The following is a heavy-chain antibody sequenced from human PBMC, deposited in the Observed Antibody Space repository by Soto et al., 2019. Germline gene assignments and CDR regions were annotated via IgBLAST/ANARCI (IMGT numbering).Heavy chain of an antibody. V-gene: IGHV3-23*01. CDR3: AKGGVRGVQMDV. J-gene: IGHJ6*02. CDR2: ITGGGFST. CDR1: GFIFSRYA. D-gene: IGHD3-10*01. Sequence: EVQLLESGGGLVQPGGSLRLSCAASGFIFSRYAMTWVRQAPGKGLEWVSAITGGGFSTYYTDSVKGRFNISRDNSKKTLYLQMNRLRAEDTAVDFCAKGGVRGVQMDVWGQGTTVTVSS.